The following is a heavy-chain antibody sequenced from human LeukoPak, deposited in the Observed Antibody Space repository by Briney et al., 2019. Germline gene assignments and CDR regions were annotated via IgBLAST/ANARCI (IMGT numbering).Heavy chain of an antibody. CDR3: ARVQWLDYFDY. V-gene: IGHV1-3*01. J-gene: IGHJ4*02. CDR1: GYTFTSYA. Sequence: ASVTVSCTASGYTFTSYAMHWVRQAPGQRLEWMGWINAGNGNTEYSQKFQGRVTITRDTSASTAYMELSSLRSEDTAVYYCARVQWLDYFDYWGQGTLVTVSS. CDR2: INAGNGNT. D-gene: IGHD6-19*01.